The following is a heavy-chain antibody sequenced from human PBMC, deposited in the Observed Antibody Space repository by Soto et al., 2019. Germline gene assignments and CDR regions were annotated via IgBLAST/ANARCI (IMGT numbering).Heavy chain of an antibody. D-gene: IGHD4-17*01. J-gene: IGHJ1*01. CDR2: IKQEGLDK. Sequence: EVQLVESGGGSVQPGGSLTLSCATSGFSFVAYWMTWVRQAPGKGLEWVANIKQEGLDKYYVGSVKGRFTISRDNAKNSLYLQMSSLRAEDTAVYYCARGLPHDYGYYGYFQHWGQGTLVTVSS. V-gene: IGHV3-7*04. CDR3: ARGLPHDYGYYGYFQH. CDR1: GFSFVAYW.